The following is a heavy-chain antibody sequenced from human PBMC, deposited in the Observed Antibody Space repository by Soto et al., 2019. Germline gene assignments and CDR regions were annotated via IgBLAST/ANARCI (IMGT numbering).Heavy chain of an antibody. Sequence: SETLSLTCTVYDWSFSGYDWIFIRQPPGKGLEWIGEINNSGSTNYKPSLKSRVTISVDTSKNQFYMKLSSVTAADTAVYYCARGPLTLGYDFWSGYRDFWGQGTLVTVFS. CDR1: DWSFSGYD. D-gene: IGHD3-3*01. V-gene: IGHV4-34*01. J-gene: IGHJ4*02. CDR3: ARGPLTLGYDFWSGYRDF. CDR2: INNSGST.